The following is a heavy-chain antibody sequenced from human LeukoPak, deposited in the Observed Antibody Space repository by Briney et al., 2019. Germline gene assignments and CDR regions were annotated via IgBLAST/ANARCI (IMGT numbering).Heavy chain of an antibody. CDR3: ARSYQTADAFDI. CDR2: IYYSGDT. V-gene: IGHV4-31*03. Sequence: SQTLSLTCTVSGGSISSGYYWSWIRQLPGRGLEWIGYIYYSGDTYSSPSLKSRVSISVDTSKNQFSLRLSSVTAADTAVYYCARSYQTADAFDIWGQGTLVTVSS. D-gene: IGHD2-2*01. J-gene: IGHJ3*02. CDR1: GGSISSGYY.